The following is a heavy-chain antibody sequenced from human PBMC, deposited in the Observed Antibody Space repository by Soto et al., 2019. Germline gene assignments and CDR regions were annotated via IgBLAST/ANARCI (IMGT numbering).Heavy chain of an antibody. V-gene: IGHV3-48*02. CDR3: ARDSSWSFDY. CDR1: GFTFSSYS. CDR2: ISITTTTK. D-gene: IGHD6-13*01. J-gene: IGHJ4*02. Sequence: GGSLRLSCAASGFTFSSYSMNWVRQAPGKGLEWISYISITTTTKTYADSVKGRFTISRDNAKNSLYLQMNSLRDEDTAVYYCARDSSWSFDYWGQGTPVTVSS.